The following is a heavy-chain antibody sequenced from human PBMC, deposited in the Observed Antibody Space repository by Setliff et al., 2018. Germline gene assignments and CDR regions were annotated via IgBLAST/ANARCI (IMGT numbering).Heavy chain of an antibody. CDR3: AREGVHTWSSTDYHYYMDV. V-gene: IGHV1-69*05. CDR1: GGTFSNYD. J-gene: IGHJ6*03. Sequence: SVKVSCKASGGTFSNYDISWVRQAPGQGLEWMGGIIPIFGTTNYAQRFQGRVTITTDESTSTAYMELSSLRSEDTAVYYYAREGVHTWSSTDYHYYMDVWGRGTTVTVSS. D-gene: IGHD2-21*01. CDR2: IIPIFGTT.